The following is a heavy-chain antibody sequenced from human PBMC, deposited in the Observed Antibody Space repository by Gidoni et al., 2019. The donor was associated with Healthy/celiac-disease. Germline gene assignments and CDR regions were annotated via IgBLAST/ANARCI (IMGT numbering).Heavy chain of an antibody. J-gene: IGHJ4*02. CDR2: ISGSGGST. D-gene: IGHD6-13*01. CDR3: AKDPSSSWYSSDY. Sequence: EVPLLESGGGFVQPGGCLRLSCAASGFTFSSFAMSWVRQAPGKGLEWVSAISGSGGSTYYADSVKCRFTISRDNTKNTLYLQMNSLRAEDTALYYCAKDPSSSWYSSDYWGQGTLVTVSS. CDR1: GFTFSSFA. V-gene: IGHV3-23*01.